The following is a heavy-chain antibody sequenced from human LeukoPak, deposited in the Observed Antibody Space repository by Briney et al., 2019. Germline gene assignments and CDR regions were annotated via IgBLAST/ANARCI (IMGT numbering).Heavy chain of an antibody. CDR2: IHADSGNT. V-gene: IGHV1-3*01. J-gene: IGHJ3*02. D-gene: IGHD6-19*01. CDR1: GYTFTTCV. CDR3: TIGLAGDWDAFDI. Sequence: GASVKVSCKTSGYTFTTCVVHWVRQAPGQRLEWMGWIHADSGNTKYSQKLQGRVAIARDTSASTIYMELTSLRIEDTAVYFCTIGLAGDWDAFDIWGLGTMVTVSS.